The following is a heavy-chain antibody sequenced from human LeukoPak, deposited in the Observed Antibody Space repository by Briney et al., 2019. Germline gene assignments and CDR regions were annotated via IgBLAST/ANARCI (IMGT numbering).Heavy chain of an antibody. V-gene: IGHV3-66*01. J-gene: IGHJ3*02. Sequence: GGSLRLSCAASGFIVSSNYMSWVRQAPGKGLEWVSVIYSGGSTYYADSVKGRFTISRDNSKNTLYLQMNSLRAEDTAVYYCAREGSRIAAAGTGGAFDIWGQGTMVTVSS. D-gene: IGHD6-13*01. CDR3: AREGSRIAAAGTGGAFDI. CDR2: IYSGGST. CDR1: GFIVSSNY.